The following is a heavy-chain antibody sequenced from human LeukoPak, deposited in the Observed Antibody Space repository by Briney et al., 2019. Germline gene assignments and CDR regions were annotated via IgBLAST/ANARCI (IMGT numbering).Heavy chain of an antibody. CDR3: ASPSSGYLGGAFDD. CDR1: GCSFTSYY. D-gene: IGHD3-22*01. J-gene: IGHJ4*02. V-gene: IGHV1-46*01. Sequence: ASVKVSCKAAGCSFTSYYMHWVRQAPGQGLEWMGLINPSGGSTSYAQKFQGRVTMTRDASTSTAYMELSSLTSEDTAVYYCASPSSGYLGGAFDDWGQGTLVTVSS. CDR2: INPSGGST.